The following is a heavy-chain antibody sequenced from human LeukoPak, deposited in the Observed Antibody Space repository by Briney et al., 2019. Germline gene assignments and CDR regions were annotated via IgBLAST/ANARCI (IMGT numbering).Heavy chain of an antibody. J-gene: IGHJ4*02. V-gene: IGHV4-61*01. CDR1: GGSVSSGSYY. Sequence: SETLSLTCTVSGGSVSSGSYYWSWIRQPPGKGLEWIGYIYYSGSTNYNPSLKSRVTKSVDTSKNQFSLKLSSVTAADTAVYYCARANYDFWSGYYFDYWGQGTLVTASS. D-gene: IGHD3-3*01. CDR3: ARANYDFWSGYYFDY. CDR2: IYYSGST.